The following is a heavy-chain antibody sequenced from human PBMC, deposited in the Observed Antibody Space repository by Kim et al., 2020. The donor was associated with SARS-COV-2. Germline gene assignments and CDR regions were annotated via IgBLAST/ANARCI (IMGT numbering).Heavy chain of an antibody. J-gene: IGHJ4*02. CDR3: ARVGYCSGGSCLHPFDY. V-gene: IGHV1-2*06. CDR2: INPNSGGT. CDR1: GYTFTGYY. D-gene: IGHD2-15*01. Sequence: ASVKVSCKASGYTFTGYYMHWVRQAPGQGLEWMGRINPNSGGTNYAQKFQGRVTMTRDTSISTAYMELSRLRSDDTAVYYCARVGYCSGGSCLHPFDYWGQGTLVTVSS.